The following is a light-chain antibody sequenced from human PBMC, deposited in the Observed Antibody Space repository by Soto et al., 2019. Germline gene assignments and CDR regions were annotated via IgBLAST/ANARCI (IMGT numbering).Light chain of an antibody. Sequence: DIHLTQSPSILSASVGDRVTLTCRASQDVSDFLAWYQHAPGKAPNLLIYGGYTLQSGVPSRFSGSGSGTEFTLTITSLQPEDLATYYCQQGFSTPITFGQGTRLEI. V-gene: IGKV1-9*01. CDR1: QDVSDF. J-gene: IGKJ5*01. CDR3: QQGFSTPIT. CDR2: GGY.